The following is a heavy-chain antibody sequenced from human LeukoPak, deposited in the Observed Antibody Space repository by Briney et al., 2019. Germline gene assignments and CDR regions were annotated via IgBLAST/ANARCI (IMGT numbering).Heavy chain of an antibody. J-gene: IGHJ4*02. CDR2: ISSSSSYI. Sequence: GGSLRLSCAASGFTFSSYSMSWVRQAPGKGLEWVSSISSSSSYIYYADSVKGRFTISRDNAKNSLYLQMNSLRAEDTAVYYCAKSPTPTMVRGTDFDYWGQGTLVTVSS. CDR1: GFTFSSYS. CDR3: AKSPTPTMVRGTDFDY. D-gene: IGHD3-10*01. V-gene: IGHV3-21*04.